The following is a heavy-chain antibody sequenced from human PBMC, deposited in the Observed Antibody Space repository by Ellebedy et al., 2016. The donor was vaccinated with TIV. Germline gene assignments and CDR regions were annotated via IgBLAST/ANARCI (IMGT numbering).Heavy chain of an antibody. D-gene: IGHD6-13*01. CDR2: MHHSGST. J-gene: IGHJ3*01. CDR1: GGSVSSGDYF. V-gene: IGHV4-61*08. Sequence: SETLSLTCTVSGGSVSSGDYFWSWIRQPPGKGLEWIGFMHHSGSTNYNPSLKSRVTVSVDTSKNQFSLTVNSVTAADTAVYYCARRMAAADIGGFDFWGQGTMVTVSS. CDR3: ARRMAAADIGGFDF.